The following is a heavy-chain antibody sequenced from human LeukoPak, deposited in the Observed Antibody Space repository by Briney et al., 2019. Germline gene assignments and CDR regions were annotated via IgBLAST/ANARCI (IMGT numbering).Heavy chain of an antibody. CDR2: ISSSSSHI. CDR1: GFTFSSYS. CDR3: ARDRGGSYDF. Sequence: GGSLRLSCAASGFTFSSYSMNWVRQTPGKGLEWVSSISSSSSHIYYADSLKGRFTISRDNAKNSLYLQMNSLRAEDTAVYYCARDRGGSYDFWGQGTLVTVSS. J-gene: IGHJ4*02. D-gene: IGHD1-26*01. V-gene: IGHV3-21*01.